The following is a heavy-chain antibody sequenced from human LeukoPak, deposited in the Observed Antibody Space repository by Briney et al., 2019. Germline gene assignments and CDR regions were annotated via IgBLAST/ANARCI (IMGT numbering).Heavy chain of an antibody. J-gene: IGHJ4*02. CDR2: IYHSGST. Sequence: SETLSLTCTVSGYSISSGYYWAWIRQPPGKGLEWIGSIYHSGSTYYNPSLKSRVTISVDTSKNQFSLKLSSVTAADTAVYYCARLYGDYVFDYWGQGTLVTVSS. CDR1: GYSISSGYY. V-gene: IGHV4-38-2*02. D-gene: IGHD4-17*01. CDR3: ARLYGDYVFDY.